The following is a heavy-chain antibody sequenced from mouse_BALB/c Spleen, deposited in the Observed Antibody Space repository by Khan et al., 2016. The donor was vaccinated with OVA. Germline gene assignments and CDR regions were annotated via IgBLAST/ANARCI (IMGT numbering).Heavy chain of an antibody. CDR1: GFTFSGFG. Sequence: EVELVESGGGLVQPGGSRKLSCAASGFTFSGFGMHWVRQAPEKGLEWVAYISSGSSTIYYADTVKGRFTLSRDNPKNTLFLQMTSLKSEDTAMYFCAITGYYYFDHWGQGTTLTVSS. CDR2: ISSGSSTI. V-gene: IGHV5-17*02. J-gene: IGHJ2*01. CDR3: AITGYYYFDH. D-gene: IGHD2-3*01.